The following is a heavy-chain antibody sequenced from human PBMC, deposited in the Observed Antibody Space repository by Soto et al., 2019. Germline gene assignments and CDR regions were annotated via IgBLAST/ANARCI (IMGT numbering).Heavy chain of an antibody. J-gene: IGHJ6*02. V-gene: IGHV4-34*01. CDR2: INHSGST. CDR3: ARGREAMVYYYYYYGMDV. Sequence: PSETLSLTCAVYGGSFSGYYWSWIRQPPGKGLEWIGEINHSGSTNYNPSLKSRVTISVDTSKNQFSLKLSSVTAADTAVYYCARGREAMVYYYYYYGMDVWGQGTTVTVSS. CDR1: GGSFSGYY. D-gene: IGHD5-18*01.